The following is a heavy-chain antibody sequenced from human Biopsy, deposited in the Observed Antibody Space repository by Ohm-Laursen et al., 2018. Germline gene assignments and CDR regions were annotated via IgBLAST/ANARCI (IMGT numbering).Heavy chain of an antibody. D-gene: IGHD2-15*01. CDR1: GFPFHNYA. Sequence: SLRLSCTASGFPFHNYAMNWVRQAPGKGLECVSVINGSGGSTYYADPVKGRFTISRDNSKNTLYLQMNSLRAEDTAVYYCARAYPPPGRRLVVVAGDFDCWGQGTRVTVSS. CDR3: ARAYPPPGRRLVVVAGDFDC. J-gene: IGHJ4*02. CDR2: INGSGGST. V-gene: IGHV3-23*01.